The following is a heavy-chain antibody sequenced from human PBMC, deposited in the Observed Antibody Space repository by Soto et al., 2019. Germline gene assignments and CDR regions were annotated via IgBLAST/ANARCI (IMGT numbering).Heavy chain of an antibody. D-gene: IGHD3-10*01. CDR3: ARASMIRGVSIDY. Sequence: QVQLVQSGAEVKKPGSSVKVSCKTSGGTFTSYTISWVRQAPGQGLEWMGRIIPIVDITNYAQKFQDRVTITAATSTSTAYMELSSLSSEDTAVYYCARASMIRGVSIDYWGQGTLVTVSS. J-gene: IGHJ4*02. CDR2: IIPIVDIT. V-gene: IGHV1-69*02. CDR1: GGTFTSYT.